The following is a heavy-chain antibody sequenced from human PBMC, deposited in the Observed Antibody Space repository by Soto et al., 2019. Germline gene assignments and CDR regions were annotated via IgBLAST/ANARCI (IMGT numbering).Heavy chain of an antibody. CDR3: ARFTLNYYDSSGYYFDALDI. CDR1: GFTFSSYS. D-gene: IGHD3-22*01. V-gene: IGHV3-21*01. Sequence: PGGSLTLSCAASGFTFSSYSMNWVRQAPGKGLEWVSSISSSSSYIYYADSVNGRFTISRDNSKNSLYLQMNSLRAEDTAVYYCARFTLNYYDSSGYYFDALDIWGQGTMLTVSS. CDR2: ISSSSSYI. J-gene: IGHJ3*02.